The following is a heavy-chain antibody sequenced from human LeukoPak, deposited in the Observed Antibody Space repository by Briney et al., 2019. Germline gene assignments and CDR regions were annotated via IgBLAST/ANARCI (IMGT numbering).Heavy chain of an antibody. V-gene: IGHV3-30*01. J-gene: IGHJ4*02. CDR1: GFTFSSYP. Sequence: PGRSLRLSCAASGFTFSSYPMHWVRQAPGKGLEWVAVISNDGSKKSYPDSVKGRFTISRDNSKNTVDLQMNSLRAEDTAVYYCARVAGWVAREGFGYWGQGTLVTVSS. CDR2: ISNDGSKK. D-gene: IGHD1-26*01. CDR3: ARVAGWVAREGFGY.